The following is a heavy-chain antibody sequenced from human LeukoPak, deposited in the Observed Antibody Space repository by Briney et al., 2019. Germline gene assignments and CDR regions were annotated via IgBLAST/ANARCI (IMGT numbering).Heavy chain of an antibody. J-gene: IGHJ4*02. V-gene: IGHV3-30*03. Sequence: PGGSLRLSCAASGFTFSNSGMHWVRQAPGKGLEWVAAISYDGRIKYHADSVKGRFTISRDNSKNTLYLQMNSLRAEDTAVYYCAREVVGYYDSSGYYDYWGQGTLVTVSS. CDR2: ISYDGRIK. CDR1: GFTFSNSG. D-gene: IGHD3-22*01. CDR3: AREVVGYYDSSGYYDY.